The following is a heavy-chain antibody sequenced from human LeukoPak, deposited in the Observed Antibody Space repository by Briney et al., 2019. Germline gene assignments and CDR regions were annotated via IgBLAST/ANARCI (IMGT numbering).Heavy chain of an antibody. CDR1: GFTFSSYS. CDR3: ARAGCCSGGSHIDY. CDR2: ISSSSSYI. Sequence: GGSLRLSCAASGFTFSSYSMNWVRQAPGKGLEWVSSISSSSSYIYYADSVKGRFTISRDNSKNTLYLQMNSLRAEDTAVYYCARAGCCSGGSHIDYWGQGTLVTVSS. D-gene: IGHD2-15*01. V-gene: IGHV3-21*01. J-gene: IGHJ4*02.